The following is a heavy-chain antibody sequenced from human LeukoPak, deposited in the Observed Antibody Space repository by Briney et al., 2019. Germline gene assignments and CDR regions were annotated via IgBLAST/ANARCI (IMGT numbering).Heavy chain of an antibody. V-gene: IGHV3-7*01. CDR2: IKQDGSEK. Sequence: GGSLRLSCAASGFTFSSYWMSWVRQAPGKGLEWVANIKQDGSEKYYVDSVKGRFTISRDNAKNSLYLQMNSLRAEDTAVYYCARDGEWELGPMYYFDYWGQGTLVSVSS. D-gene: IGHD1-26*01. J-gene: IGHJ4*02. CDR3: ARDGEWELGPMYYFDY. CDR1: GFTFSSYW.